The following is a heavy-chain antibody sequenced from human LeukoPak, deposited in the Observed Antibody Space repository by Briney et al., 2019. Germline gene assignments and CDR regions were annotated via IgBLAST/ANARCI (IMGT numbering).Heavy chain of an antibody. CDR2: IIPIFGTA. CDR3: ARGTTGYYYYGMDV. CDR1: GYTFTGYY. D-gene: IGHD1-1*01. Sequence: SVKVSCKASGYTFTGYYMHWVRQAPGQGLEWMGGIIPIFGTANYAQKFQGRVTITADESTSTAYMELSSLRSEDTAVYYCARGTTGYYYYGMDVWGQGTTVTVSS. J-gene: IGHJ6*02. V-gene: IGHV1-69*13.